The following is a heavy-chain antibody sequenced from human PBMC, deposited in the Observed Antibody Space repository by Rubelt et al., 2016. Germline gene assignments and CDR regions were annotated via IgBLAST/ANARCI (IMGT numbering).Heavy chain of an antibody. V-gene: IGHV3-33*08. J-gene: IGHJ2*01. D-gene: IGHD3/OR15-3a*01. CDR2: TWYDGSNK. CDR3: ARAAGGGVNFVYSNWFFDL. Sequence: QVQLVESGGGVVQPGRSLRLSCAASGFTFSRYAMHWVRQAPGKGLEWVAVTWYDGSNKYYADSVKGRFTISRDNSKNTLYLQMNSMRAEDTAVYYCARAAGGGVNFVYSNWFFDLWGRGTLVSVSS. CDR1: GFTFSRYA.